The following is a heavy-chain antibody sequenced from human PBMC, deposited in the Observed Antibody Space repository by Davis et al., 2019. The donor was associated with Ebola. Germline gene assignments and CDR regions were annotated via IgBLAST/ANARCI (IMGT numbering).Heavy chain of an antibody. CDR3: ARGLWFGELFFLPGYFDY. CDR1: GGSISSYY. Sequence: PSETLSLTCTVSGGSISSYYWSWIRQPPGKGLEWIGYIYYSGSTNYNPSLKSRVTISVDTSKNQFSLKLSSVTAADTAVYYCARGLWFGELFFLPGYFDYWGQGTLVTVSS. CDR2: IYYSGST. V-gene: IGHV4-59*01. D-gene: IGHD3-10*01. J-gene: IGHJ4*02.